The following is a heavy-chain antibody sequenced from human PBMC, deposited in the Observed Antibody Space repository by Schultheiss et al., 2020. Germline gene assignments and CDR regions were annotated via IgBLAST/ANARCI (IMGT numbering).Heavy chain of an antibody. CDR3: ARDNPPYPGIAAAGTPPLLYFDY. D-gene: IGHD6-13*01. J-gene: IGHJ4*02. Sequence: SQTLSLTCAISGDSVSSNSAAWNWIRQSPSRGLEWLGRTYYRSKWYNDYAVSVKSRITINPDTSKNQFSLQLNSVTPEDTAVYYCARDNPPYPGIAAAGTPPLLYFDYWGQGTLVTVYS. V-gene: IGHV6-1*01. CDR2: TYYRSKWYN. CDR1: GDSVSSNSAA.